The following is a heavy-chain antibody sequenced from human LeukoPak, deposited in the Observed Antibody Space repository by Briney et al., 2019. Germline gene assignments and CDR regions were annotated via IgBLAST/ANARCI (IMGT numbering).Heavy chain of an antibody. Sequence: PSETLSLTCAVYGGSFSGYYWSWIRQPPGKGLEWIGEINHSGSTNYNPSLKSRVTISVDTSKNQFSLKLSSVTAADTAVYFCARGNTYCTNCVCYKSYFDYWGQGTLVTVSS. CDR1: GGSFSGYY. CDR2: INHSGST. V-gene: IGHV4-34*01. J-gene: IGHJ4*02. D-gene: IGHD2-8*01. CDR3: ARGNTYCTNCVCYKSYFDY.